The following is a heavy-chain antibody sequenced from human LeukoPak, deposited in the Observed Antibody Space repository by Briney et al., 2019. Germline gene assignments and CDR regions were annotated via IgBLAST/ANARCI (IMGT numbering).Heavy chain of an antibody. J-gene: IGHJ4*02. D-gene: IGHD5-24*01. Sequence: ASVKVSCKASGYTFTSYDINWVRQAPGQGLEWMGWMNPNSGNTGYAQKFQGRVTMTRNTSISTAYMELSSLRSEDTAVYYCARGRDGYTYDYFDYWGQGTLVTVSS. V-gene: IGHV1-8*01. CDR3: ARGRDGYTYDYFDY. CDR1: GYTFTSYD. CDR2: MNPNSGNT.